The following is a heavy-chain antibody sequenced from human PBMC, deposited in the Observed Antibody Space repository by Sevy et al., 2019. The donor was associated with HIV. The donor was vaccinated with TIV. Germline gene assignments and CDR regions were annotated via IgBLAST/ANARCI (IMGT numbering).Heavy chain of an antibody. CDR2: ISSSSSTI. D-gene: IGHD2-2*01. CDR1: GFTFSSYS. J-gene: IGHJ4*02. Sequence: GESLKISCAASGFTFSSYSMNWVRQAPGKGLEWVSYISSSSSTIYYADSVKGRFTSSRDNAKNSLYLQMNSLRAEDTAVYYCARDDIVVVPAAIGYWGQGTLVTVSS. CDR3: ARDDIVVVPAAIGY. V-gene: IGHV3-48*01.